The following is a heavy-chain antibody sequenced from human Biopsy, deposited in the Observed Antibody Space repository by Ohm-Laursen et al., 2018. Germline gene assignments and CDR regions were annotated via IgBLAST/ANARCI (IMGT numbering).Heavy chain of an antibody. D-gene: IGHD2-15*01. J-gene: IGHJ4*02. CDR2: ISGSSTYI. V-gene: IGHV3-11*06. Sequence: SLRLSCAASGFSFSDYYMIWIRQAPGKGLEWVSYISGSSTYIYYADSVKGRFTISRDNAKNSLSLQMNSLRAEDTAVYYCARAYPPPGRRLVVVAGDFDCWGQGTRVTVSS. CDR1: GFSFSDYY. CDR3: ARAYPPPGRRLVVVAGDFDC.